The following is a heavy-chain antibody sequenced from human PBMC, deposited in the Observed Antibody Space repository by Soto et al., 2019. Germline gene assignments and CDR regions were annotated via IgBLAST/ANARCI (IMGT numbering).Heavy chain of an antibody. J-gene: IGHJ2*01. D-gene: IGHD3-22*01. Sequence: QLQLQESGPGLVKPSETLSLTCTVSGGSISSSSYYWGWIRQPPGKGLEWIGCIYYSGSTYYKSSLKSQVTTSVNTSKNEFSLNLSSVTAADAAAYYCSSPQYHYVSSCYYLTPWYFDRWGRGTLVTVSS. CDR1: GGSISSSSYY. V-gene: IGHV4-39*01. CDR2: IYYSGST. CDR3: SSPQYHYVSSCYYLTPWYFDR.